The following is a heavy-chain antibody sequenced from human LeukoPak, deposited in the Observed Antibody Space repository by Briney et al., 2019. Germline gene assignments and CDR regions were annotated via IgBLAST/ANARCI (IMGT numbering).Heavy chain of an antibody. V-gene: IGHV1-2*02. CDR2: INPNSGGT. J-gene: IGHJ4*02. CDR3: ARDRSFHNYFDY. CDR1: GYTFTSYY. Sequence: ASVKVSCKASGYTFTSYYMHWVRQAPGQGLEWMGWINPNSGGTNYAQKFQGRVTMTRDTSISTAYMELSRLRSDDTAVYYCARDRSFHNYFDYWGQGTLVTVSS.